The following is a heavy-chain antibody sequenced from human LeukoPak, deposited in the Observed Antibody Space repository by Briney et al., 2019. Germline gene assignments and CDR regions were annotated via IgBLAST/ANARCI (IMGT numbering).Heavy chain of an antibody. CDR2: VNLGDSET. D-gene: IGHD1-26*01. CDR3: TRRPYSGSPNWYDP. J-gene: IGHJ5*02. Sequence: GESLQISCEASGHTFSNHWLGWVRQMPGKGLEWMGIVNLGDSETHYSPSFQGQVTISLDKSINTAYLQWRSLKASDTAMYYCTRRPYSGSPNWYDPWGQGTLVTVSS. CDR1: GHTFSNHW. V-gene: IGHV5-51*01.